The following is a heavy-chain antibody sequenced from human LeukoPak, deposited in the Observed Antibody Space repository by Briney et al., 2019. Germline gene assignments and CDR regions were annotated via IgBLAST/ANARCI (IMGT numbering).Heavy chain of an antibody. CDR3: AKDRGCSRASCSLTPMTYYFDY. CDR2: ISYDGSDK. J-gene: IGHJ4*02. Sequence: PGRSLRLSCAAPGFSFSNYGMHWVRQAPGKGLEWVAVISYDGSDKYYGDSVKGRFSISRDNVKNTLFLQMNSLRAEDTAVYYCAKDRGCSRASCSLTPMTYYFDYWGQGTLVTVSS. CDR1: GFSFSNYG. V-gene: IGHV3-30*18. D-gene: IGHD2-2*01.